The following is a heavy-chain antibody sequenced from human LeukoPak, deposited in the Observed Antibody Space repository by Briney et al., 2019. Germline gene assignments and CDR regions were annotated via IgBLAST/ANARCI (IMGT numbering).Heavy chain of an antibody. D-gene: IGHD3-10*01. CDR3: ARDVAIGGFGELYHYYYYYMDV. J-gene: IGHJ6*03. CDR1: GFTFSSYW. CDR2: IKQDGSEK. V-gene: IGHV3-7*01. Sequence: PGGSLRLSCAASGFTFSSYWMSWVRQAPGKGLEWVANIKQDGSEKYYVDSVKGRFTISRDNAKNSLYLQMNSLRAEDTAVYYCARDVAIGGFGELYHYYYYYMDVWGKGTTVTVSS.